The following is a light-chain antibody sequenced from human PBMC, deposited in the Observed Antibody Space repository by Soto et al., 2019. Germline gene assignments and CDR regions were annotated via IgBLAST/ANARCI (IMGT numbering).Light chain of an antibody. Sequence: EIVMTQSPATLSLSPGERVALSCRASQSINSELAWYQQKPGQPPRLLIYGASTRATGVPARFTGSESGSEFPLTISGLQSEDFPVYYCQQGHNWPLTFGQGTRLEI. CDR1: QSINSE. J-gene: IGKJ2*01. V-gene: IGKV3-15*01. CDR3: QQGHNWPLT. CDR2: GAS.